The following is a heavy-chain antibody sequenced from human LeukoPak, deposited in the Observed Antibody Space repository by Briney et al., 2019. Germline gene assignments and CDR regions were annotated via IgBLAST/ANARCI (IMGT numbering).Heavy chain of an antibody. V-gene: IGHV3-30*04. D-gene: IGHD5-12*01. Sequence: GGSLRLSCAGSGFTFSTYAMNWVRQAPGKGLEWVAVISYDETNKYYAESVKGRFTVSRDNSKNTLYLQMNNLRPEDTAVYYCARVAIRGYDLLYYFDYWGQGTLVTVSS. CDR3: ARVAIRGYDLLYYFDY. CDR1: GFTFSTYA. CDR2: ISYDETNK. J-gene: IGHJ4*02.